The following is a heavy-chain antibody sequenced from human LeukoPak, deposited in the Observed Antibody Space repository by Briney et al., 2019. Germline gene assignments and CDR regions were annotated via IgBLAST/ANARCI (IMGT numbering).Heavy chain of an antibody. V-gene: IGHV4-4*02. CDR1: GRSISSSNW. D-gene: IGHD3-10*01. CDR2: IYHSGST. CDR3: ARGTQRRSGSGSCWFDP. Sequence: PSETLSLTCAVSGRSISSSNWWRWVRQTPGKGLEWIGEIYHSGSTNYNPSLKSRVTISVDKSKNQFSLKLSSVTAADTAVYYCARGTQRRSGSGSCWFDPWGQGTLVTVSS. J-gene: IGHJ5*02.